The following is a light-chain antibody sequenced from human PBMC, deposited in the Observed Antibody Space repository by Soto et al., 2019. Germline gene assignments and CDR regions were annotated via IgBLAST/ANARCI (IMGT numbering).Light chain of an antibody. CDR3: QSYDSSLSGYV. V-gene: IGLV1-40*01. J-gene: IGLJ1*01. Sequence: QSVLTQPPSVSGDPGQKVTISCTGSSSNIGAGYDVNWYHQLPGTAPKLLIHGNSNRPSGVPDRFSGSKSGTSASLAITGLQAEDEADYFCQSYDSSLSGYVFGTGTKVTVL. CDR1: SSNIGAGYD. CDR2: GNS.